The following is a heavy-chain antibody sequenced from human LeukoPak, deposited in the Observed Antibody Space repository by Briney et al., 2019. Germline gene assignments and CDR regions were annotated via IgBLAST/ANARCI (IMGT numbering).Heavy chain of an antibody. D-gene: IGHD7-27*01. Sequence: ASETLSLTCSVSGYSISSAYYWGWIRQPPGKGLEWIGTMYHSGSTNYNPSLKSRVTISVDTSKNQFSLKLSSVTAADTAVYFCARGFRGDNFDYWGQGTLVTVSS. CDR3: ARGFRGDNFDY. CDR2: MYHSGST. V-gene: IGHV4-38-2*02. J-gene: IGHJ4*02. CDR1: GYSISSAYY.